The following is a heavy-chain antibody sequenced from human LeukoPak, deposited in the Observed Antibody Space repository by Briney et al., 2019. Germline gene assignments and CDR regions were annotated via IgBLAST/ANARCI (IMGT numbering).Heavy chain of an antibody. CDR1: GXTFSSYW. D-gene: IGHD3-22*01. CDR3: ARDWNYYDNSGFYGEY. V-gene: IGHV3-7*04. J-gene: IGHJ4*02. Sequence: GGSLRLSWAASGXTFSSYWMSWVRQGPGKGLEWVANIKQDGSQKFYVDSVKGRFTISRDNAKNSLYLQMNSLRDEDTAVYYCARDWNYYDNSGFYGEYWGQGTLVTVSS. CDR2: IKQDGSQK.